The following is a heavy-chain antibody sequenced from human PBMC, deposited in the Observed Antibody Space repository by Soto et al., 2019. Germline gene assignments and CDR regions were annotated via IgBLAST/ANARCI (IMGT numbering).Heavy chain of an antibody. D-gene: IGHD3-16*01. CDR1: AYSFTSYW. V-gene: IGHV5-51*01. J-gene: IGHJ4*02. CDR3: ARGVDDSTWGGY. Sequence: GESLKISCKGSAYSFTSYWIGWVRQMPGKGLEYMGAIHPGNSDTRYSPSFQGQVTISADKSISTAYLQWSSLKASDIAMYYCARGVDDSTWGGYWGQGPQVTVSS. CDR2: IHPGNSDT.